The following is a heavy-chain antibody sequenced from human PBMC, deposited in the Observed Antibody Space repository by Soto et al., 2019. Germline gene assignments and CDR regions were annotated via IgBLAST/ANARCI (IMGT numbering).Heavy chain of an antibody. CDR2: ISSSGSTI. D-gene: IGHD4-17*01. CDR3: ARDRINYGDNWFDP. J-gene: IGHJ5*02. V-gene: IGHV3-11*01. CDR1: GFTFSDYY. Sequence: PGGFLRLSCAASGFTFSDYYMSWIRQAPGKGLEWVSYISSSGSTIYYADSVKGRFTISRDNAKNSLYLQMNSLRAEDTAVYYCARDRINYGDNWFDPWGQGTLVNLSS.